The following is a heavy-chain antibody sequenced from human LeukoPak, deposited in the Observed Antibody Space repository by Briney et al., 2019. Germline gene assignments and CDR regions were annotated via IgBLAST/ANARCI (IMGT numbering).Heavy chain of an antibody. Sequence: GGSLRLSCAASGFTFSSYAMSWVRQAPGKGLEWVAVISYDGSNKYYADSVKGRFTISRDNSKNTLYLQMNSLRAEDTAVYYCAREGYSSSWYDFDYWGQGTLVTVSS. V-gene: IGHV3-30-3*01. CDR1: GFTFSSYA. D-gene: IGHD6-13*01. J-gene: IGHJ4*02. CDR2: ISYDGSNK. CDR3: AREGYSSSWYDFDY.